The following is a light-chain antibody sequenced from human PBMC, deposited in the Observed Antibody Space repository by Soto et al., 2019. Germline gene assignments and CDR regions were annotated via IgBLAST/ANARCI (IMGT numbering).Light chain of an antibody. Sequence: DIVMTQSPAALAVSLCERATMNVKCSHIVLYSANNRNYLGWYQQKPGQPPKLLINWASTRESGVPDRFSGSGSGTDFTLTINSLQAEDVAVYYCQQYDISPLTFGGGTKVDIK. CDR3: QQYDISPLT. CDR1: HIVLYSANNRNY. V-gene: IGKV4-1*01. CDR2: WAS. J-gene: IGKJ4*01.